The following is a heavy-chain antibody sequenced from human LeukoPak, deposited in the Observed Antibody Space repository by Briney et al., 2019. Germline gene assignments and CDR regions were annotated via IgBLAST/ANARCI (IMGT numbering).Heavy chain of an antibody. CDR1: SGSVSSSSYY. D-gene: IGHD6-13*01. V-gene: IGHV4-39*07. J-gene: IGHJ3*02. Sequence: SETLSLTCTVSSGSVSSSSYYWGWIRQPPGKGREYIGSINYRGTTYYNPSLKSRVTIPVDTSKIQFSLKLTSVTAADTAVYYCARGIVAAPERALDIWGQGTTVTVSS. CDR2: INYRGTT. CDR3: ARGIVAAPERALDI.